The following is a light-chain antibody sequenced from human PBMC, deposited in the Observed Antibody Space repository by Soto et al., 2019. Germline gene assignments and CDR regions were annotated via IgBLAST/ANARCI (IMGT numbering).Light chain of an antibody. CDR1: QSGSSK. CDR2: DTS. J-gene: IGKJ5*01. V-gene: IGKV3-20*01. CDR3: QQYGSSPIP. Sequence: EIVMTQSPATLSVSPGEGATLSCRASQSGSSKLSWYHHKPCQAPRLLIYDTSSRATGIPDRFSGSGSATDFPLTISRLEPEAFALYYCQQYGSSPIPFGQGTRLEIK.